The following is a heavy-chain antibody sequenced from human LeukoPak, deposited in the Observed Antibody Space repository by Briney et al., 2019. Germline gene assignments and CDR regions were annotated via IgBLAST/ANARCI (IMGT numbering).Heavy chain of an antibody. V-gene: IGHV4-59*08. CDR3: ARHGFRAGGSWIFDY. Sequence: SETLSLTCTVSGGSMRSYYWSWIRQPPGKGLEWIGYIYYSGSTNYNPSLKSRVTISVDTSKNQFSLKLSSATAADTAVYFCARHGFRAGGSWIFDYWGQGTLVTVSS. CDR1: GGSMRSYY. D-gene: IGHD3-10*01. J-gene: IGHJ4*02. CDR2: IYYSGST.